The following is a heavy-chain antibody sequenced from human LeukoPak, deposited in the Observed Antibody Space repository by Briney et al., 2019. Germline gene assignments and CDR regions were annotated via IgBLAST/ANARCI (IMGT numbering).Heavy chain of an antibody. V-gene: IGHV4-39*07. Sequence: PSETLSLTCTVSGGSISSSSYYWGWIRQPPGKGLEWIGSIYYSGSTYYNPSLKSRVTISVDTSKNQFSLKLSSVTAADTAVYYCARDRAGLPIDYWGQGTLVTVSS. CDR1: GGSISSSSYY. D-gene: IGHD6-19*01. CDR3: ARDRAGLPIDY. CDR2: IYYSGST. J-gene: IGHJ4*02.